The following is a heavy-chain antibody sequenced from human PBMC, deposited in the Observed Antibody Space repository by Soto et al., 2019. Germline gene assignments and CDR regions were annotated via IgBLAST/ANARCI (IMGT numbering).Heavy chain of an antibody. CDR2: IYSGGST. V-gene: IGHV3-53*01. Sequence: PGGSLRLSCAASGFTVSSNYMSWVRQAPGKGLEWVSVIYSGGSTYYADSVKGRFTISRDNSKNTLYLQMNSLRAEDTAVYYCARGHVSGDILTGYPSYYFDYWGQGTLVTVSS. CDR1: GFTVSSNY. J-gene: IGHJ4*02. CDR3: ARGHVSGDILTGYPSYYFDY. D-gene: IGHD3-9*01.